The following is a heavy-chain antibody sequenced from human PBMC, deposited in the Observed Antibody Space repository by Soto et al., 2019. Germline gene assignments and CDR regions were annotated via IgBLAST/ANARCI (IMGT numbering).Heavy chain of an antibody. CDR3: ARGRASGSYYLLDY. D-gene: IGHD3-10*01. CDR2: INPNSGNI. J-gene: IGHJ4*02. V-gene: IGHV1-8*01. Sequence: GSVKVSCKACGNPFTSYDINLVRQATGHGLEWMGWINPNSGNIGYAQKFQGRVTMTRDTAIRTAYMEVSRLRSDDTAVYYCARGRASGSYYLLDYWGQGTLVTVSS. CDR1: GNPFTSYD.